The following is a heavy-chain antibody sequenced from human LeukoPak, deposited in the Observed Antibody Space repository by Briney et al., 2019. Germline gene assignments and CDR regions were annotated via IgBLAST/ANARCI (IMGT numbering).Heavy chain of an antibody. J-gene: IGHJ3*02. CDR1: GGSISSGDYY. CDR3: ARHDYGDYGAFDI. CDR2: IYYSGST. V-gene: IGHV4-30-4*01. Sequence: SETLSLTCTVSGGSISSGDYYWSWIRQPPGKGLEWIGYIYYSGSTYDNPSLKSRVTISLDTSQNQFSLKVSSVTAADTAVYYCARHDYGDYGAFDIWGQGTMVTVSP. D-gene: IGHD4-17*01.